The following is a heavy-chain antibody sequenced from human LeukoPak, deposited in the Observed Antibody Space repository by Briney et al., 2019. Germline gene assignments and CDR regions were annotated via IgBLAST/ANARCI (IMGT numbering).Heavy chain of an antibody. CDR1: GGSFSGYY. CDR3: ARADSSSWYRYYYGMDV. V-gene: IGHV4-34*01. CDR2: INHSGST. D-gene: IGHD6-13*01. Sequence: SETLSLTCAVYGGSFSGYYWSWIRQPPGKGLEWIGEINHSGSTNYNPSLKSRVTISVDTSKNQFSLKLSSVTAADTAVYYCARADSSSWYRYYYGMDVWGQGTTVTVSS. J-gene: IGHJ6*02.